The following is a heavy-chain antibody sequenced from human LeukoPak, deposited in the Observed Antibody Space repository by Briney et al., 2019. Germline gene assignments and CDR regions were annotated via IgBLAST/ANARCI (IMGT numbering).Heavy chain of an antibody. Sequence: ASVKVSCKVSGYTLTELSMHWVRQAPGKGLEWMGGFDPEDGETIYAQKFQGRVTMTEDTSTDTAYMELSSLRSEDTAVYYCAKRIGYYYVSSGYAFDIWGQGTMVTVSS. CDR2: FDPEDGET. D-gene: IGHD3-22*01. V-gene: IGHV1-24*01. J-gene: IGHJ3*02. CDR1: GYTLTELS. CDR3: AKRIGYYYVSSGYAFDI.